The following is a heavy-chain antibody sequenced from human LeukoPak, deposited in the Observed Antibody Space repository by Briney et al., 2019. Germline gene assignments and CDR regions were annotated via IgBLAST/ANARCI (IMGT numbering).Heavy chain of an antibody. CDR2: FDPEDGET. V-gene: IGHV1-24*01. CDR3: ATGAWQLRRPWFDP. Sequence: ASVKVSCKASGYTFTSYYMHWVRQAPGKGLEWMGGFDPEDGETIYAQKFQGRVTMTEDTSTDTAYMELSSLRSEDTAVYYCATGAWQLRRPWFDPWGQGTLVTVSP. CDR1: GYTFTSYY. J-gene: IGHJ5*02. D-gene: IGHD6-6*01.